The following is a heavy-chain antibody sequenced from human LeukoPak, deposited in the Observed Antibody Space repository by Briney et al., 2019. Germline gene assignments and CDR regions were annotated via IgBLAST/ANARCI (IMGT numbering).Heavy chain of an antibody. V-gene: IGHV3-23*01. J-gene: IGHJ6*04. D-gene: IGHD3-10*01. CDR2: ISGSGGST. CDR3: ASTRAVWFGDPGYYGMDV. Sequence: GRSLRLSCAASGFTFSSYGMHWVRQAPGKGLEWVSAISGSGGSTYYADSVKGRFTISRDNSKNTLYLQMNSLRAEDTAVYYCASTRAVWFGDPGYYGMDVWGKGTTVTVSS. CDR1: GFTFSSYG.